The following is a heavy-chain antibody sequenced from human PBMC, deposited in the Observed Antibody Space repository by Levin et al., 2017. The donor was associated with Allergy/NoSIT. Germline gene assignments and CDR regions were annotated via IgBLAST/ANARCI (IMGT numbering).Heavy chain of an antibody. V-gene: IGHV4-34*01. D-gene: IGHD4-17*01. CDR1: GGSFSGYY. J-gene: IGHJ6*03. CDR3: ASLVVDDDGDYGTAPGDDDYMDV. CDR2: INHSGST. Sequence: SETLSLTCAVYGGSFSGYYWSWIRQPPGKGLEWIGEINHSGSTNYNPSLKSRVTISVDTSKNQFSLKLSSVTAADTAVYYCASLVVDDDGDYGTAPGDDDYMDVWGKGTTVTVSS.